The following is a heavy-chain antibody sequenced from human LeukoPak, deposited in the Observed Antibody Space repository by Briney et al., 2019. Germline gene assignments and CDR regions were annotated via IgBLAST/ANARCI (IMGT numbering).Heavy chain of an antibody. D-gene: IGHD5-18*01. CDR2: IKQDGSEK. CDR3: ANAQYSYGFPFDY. V-gene: IGHV3-7*03. Sequence: GSLRLSCAASGFTFSSYWMSWVRQAPGKGLEWVANIKQDGSEKYYVDSVKGRFTISRDNAKNSLYLQMNSLRAEDTAVYYCANAQYSYGFPFDYWGQGTLVTVSS. CDR1: GFTFSSYW. J-gene: IGHJ4*02.